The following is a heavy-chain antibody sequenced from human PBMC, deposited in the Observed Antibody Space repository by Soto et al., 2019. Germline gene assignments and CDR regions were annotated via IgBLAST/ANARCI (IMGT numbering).Heavy chain of an antibody. CDR1: GFTFSSYA. V-gene: IGHV3-23*01. J-gene: IGHJ4*02. CDR2: ISGSGGST. D-gene: IGHD3-22*01. Sequence: PGGSLRLSCAASGFTFSSYAMSWVRQAPGKGLEWVSAISGSGGSTYYADSVQGRFTISRDNSKNTLYLQMNSLRAEDTAVYYCAKGPPSIYYYDSSGYYYGYFDYWGQGTLVTVSS. CDR3: AKGPPSIYYYDSSGYYYGYFDY.